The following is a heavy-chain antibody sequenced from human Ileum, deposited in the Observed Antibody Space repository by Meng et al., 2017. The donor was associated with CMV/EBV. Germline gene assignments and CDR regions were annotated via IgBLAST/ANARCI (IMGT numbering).Heavy chain of an antibody. Sequence: GSLRLSCAVSGGSITRNNWWNWVRQAPGKGLEWIGEIYSSGEVNYNPSLKSRVTISVDTSKNQFSLKLSSVTAADTAVYYCARIFGAGGIAARPRWDYYGMDVWGQGTTVTVSS. V-gene: IGHV4-4*02. D-gene: IGHD6-6*01. CDR3: ARIFGAGGIAARPRWDYYGMDV. CDR2: IYSSGEV. J-gene: IGHJ6*02. CDR1: GGSITRNNW.